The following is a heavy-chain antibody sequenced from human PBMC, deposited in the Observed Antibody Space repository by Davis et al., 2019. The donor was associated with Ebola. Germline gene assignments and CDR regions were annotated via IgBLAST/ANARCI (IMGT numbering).Heavy chain of an antibody. D-gene: IGHD3-3*01. CDR1: GYTFTSYG. CDR2: IIPILGIA. Sequence: SVKVSCKASGYTFTSYGISWVRQAPGQGLEWMGRIIPILGIANYAQKFQGRVTITADKSTSTAYMELSSLRSEDTAVYYCAREEGDFWSGLYFDYWGQGILVTVSS. CDR3: AREEGDFWSGLYFDY. V-gene: IGHV1-69*04. J-gene: IGHJ4*02.